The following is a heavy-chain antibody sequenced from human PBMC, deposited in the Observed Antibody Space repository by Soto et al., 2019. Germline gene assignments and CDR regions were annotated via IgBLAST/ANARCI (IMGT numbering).Heavy chain of an antibody. V-gene: IGHV3-23*01. D-gene: IGHD3-22*01. CDR1: GFTFRNQD. CDR3: AKDRQFRSYYESAGHYND. CDR2: ISGRGGVT. Sequence: EVQLLESGGGLVQPGGSLRLTCVGSGFTFRNQDMRWVRQAPGKGLEWVSGISGRGGVTYYADSVKGRFTISRENSKNTRYLQMNILRANDTAVYYCAKDRQFRSYYESAGHYNDLGQGTLVTVSS. J-gene: IGHJ4*02.